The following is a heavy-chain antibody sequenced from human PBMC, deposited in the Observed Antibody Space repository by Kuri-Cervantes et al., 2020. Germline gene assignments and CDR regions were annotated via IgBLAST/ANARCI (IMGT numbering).Heavy chain of an antibody. V-gene: IGHV1-69*06. J-gene: IGHJ3*02. CDR3: ARMRDYGRAFDI. CDR2: IIPIFGTA. Sequence: SVKVSCKASGGTFSSYASSWVRQAPGQGLEWMGGIIPIFGTANYAQKFQGRVTITADKSTSTAYMELSSLRSEDTAVYYCARMRDYGRAFDIWGQGTMVTVSS. D-gene: IGHD4-17*01. CDR1: GGTFSSYA.